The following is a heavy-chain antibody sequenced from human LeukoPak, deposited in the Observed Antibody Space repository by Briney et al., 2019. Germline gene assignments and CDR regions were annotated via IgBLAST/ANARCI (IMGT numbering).Heavy chain of an antibody. D-gene: IGHD5-18*01. CDR1: GGSISSYY. J-gene: IGHJ6*03. CDR2: IYYSGST. CDR3: AREDSYGHYYYYMDV. V-gene: IGHV4-59*01. Sequence: SETLSLTCTVSGGSISSYYWSWIRQPPGKGLEWIGYIYYSGSTNYNPSLKSRVTISVDTSKNQFSLKLSSVTAADTAVYYCAREDSYGHYYYYMDVWGKGTTVTVSS.